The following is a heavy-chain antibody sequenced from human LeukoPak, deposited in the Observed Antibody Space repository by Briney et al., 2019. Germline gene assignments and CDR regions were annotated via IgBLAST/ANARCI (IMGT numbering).Heavy chain of an antibody. CDR3: ARTPMRGNY. Sequence: GGSLRLSCAASGFTFSSYETNWVRQAPGKGLEWLSYINTSGNTIYYADSVKGRFTISRDNAKNSLYLQMNSLRAEDTAVYYCARTPMRGNYWGQGTLVTVSS. CDR2: INTSGNTI. CDR1: GFTFSSYE. V-gene: IGHV3-48*03. D-gene: IGHD3-16*01. J-gene: IGHJ4*02.